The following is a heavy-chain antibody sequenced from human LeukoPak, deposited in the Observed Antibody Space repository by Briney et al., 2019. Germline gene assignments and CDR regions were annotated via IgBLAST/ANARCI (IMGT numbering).Heavy chain of an antibody. CDR1: GGSISSSTYY. CDR2: IYNSGST. V-gene: IGHV4-39*01. CDR3: ARQHYYYGLDV. J-gene: IGHJ6*02. Sequence: SETLSLTCTVSGGSISSSTYYWGWIRQPPGKGLEWIGGIYNSGSTYYNPSLKSRVTISVDTSKNQFPLKLNSVTAADTAVYYCARQHYYYGLDVWGQGTTVTVSS.